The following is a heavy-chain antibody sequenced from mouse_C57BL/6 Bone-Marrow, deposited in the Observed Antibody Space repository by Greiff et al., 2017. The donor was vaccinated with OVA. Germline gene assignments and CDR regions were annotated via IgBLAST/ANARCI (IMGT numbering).Heavy chain of an antibody. CDR3: AFITTVVEGDY. Sequence: DVQLQESGPGLVKPSQSLSLTCSVTGYSITSGYYWNWIRQFPGNKLEWMGYISYDGSNNYNPSLKNRISITRDTSKNQFFLKLNSVTTEDTATYYCAFITTVVEGDYWGQGTTLTVSS. J-gene: IGHJ2*01. D-gene: IGHD1-1*01. CDR1: GYSITSGYY. CDR2: ISYDGSN. V-gene: IGHV3-6*01.